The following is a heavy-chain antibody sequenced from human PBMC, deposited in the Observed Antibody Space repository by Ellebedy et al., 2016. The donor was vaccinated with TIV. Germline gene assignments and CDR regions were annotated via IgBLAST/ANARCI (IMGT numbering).Heavy chain of an antibody. CDR2: LIPLLGIA. D-gene: IGHD2-15*01. V-gene: IGHV1-69*04. CDR3: ARWGGSGGRFQGPYDY. Sequence: AASVKVSCKASGGTFSNYAINWVRQAPGQGLEWIGRLIPLLGIADYAQNFQGRVTFTADKYTTTAYMELSSLRSEDTAVYYCARWGGSGGRFQGPYDYWGQGTLVAVSS. CDR1: GGTFSNYA. J-gene: IGHJ4*02.